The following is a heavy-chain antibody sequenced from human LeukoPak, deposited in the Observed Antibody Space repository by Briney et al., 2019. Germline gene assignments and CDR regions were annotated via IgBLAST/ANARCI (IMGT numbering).Heavy chain of an antibody. Sequence: ASVKVSCKTSGYTFTNYDINWVRQATGQGLEWLGWMSPNNGNTGYAQKCQGRVTKTRDTSINTAYMELSSLRSEDTAVYYCASNPPRTGDFNSWGQGALVTVSS. CDR2: MSPNNGNT. D-gene: IGHD7-27*01. CDR1: GYTFTNYD. V-gene: IGHV1-8*01. CDR3: ASNPPRTGDFNS. J-gene: IGHJ4*02.